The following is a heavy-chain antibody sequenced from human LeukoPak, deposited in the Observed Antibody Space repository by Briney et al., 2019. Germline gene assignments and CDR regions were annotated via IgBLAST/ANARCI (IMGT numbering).Heavy chain of an antibody. J-gene: IGHJ4*02. D-gene: IGHD5-24*01. CDR2: MSNDGGNK. CDR1: GFTFSSCA. CDR3: AREGMGYNLGYYFDY. V-gene: IGHV3-30-3*01. Sequence: GGSLRLSCAASGFTFSSCAMHWVRQAPGKGLEWVAVMSNDGGNKYYADSVKGRFTISRDNSKNTLYLQMNSLRPEDTVVYYCAREGMGYNLGYYFDYWGQGTLVIVSS.